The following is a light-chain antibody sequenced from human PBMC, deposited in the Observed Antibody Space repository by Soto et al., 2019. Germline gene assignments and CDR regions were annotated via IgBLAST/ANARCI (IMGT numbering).Light chain of an antibody. CDR3: AAWDDSLSAFYV. V-gene: IGLV1-44*01. CDR2: SNN. J-gene: IGLJ1*01. CDR1: SSNIGSNP. Sequence: QSVLTQPPSASAPPGQRVTISCSGSSSNIGSNPVNWYQHLPGTAPKLLICSNNERPSGVPDRFSGSKSGTSASLAISGLQSEDEADYYCAAWDDSLSAFYVFGTGTKVTVL.